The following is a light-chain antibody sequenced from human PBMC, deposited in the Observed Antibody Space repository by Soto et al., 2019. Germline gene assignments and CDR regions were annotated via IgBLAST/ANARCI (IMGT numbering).Light chain of an antibody. J-gene: IGLJ2*01. V-gene: IGLV3-1*01. Sequence: SYELTQPPSVSVSPGQTASIPCSGDKLGDRFACWYQQKPGQSPVMVIYQDTKRPSGIPERFSGSNSGNTATLTISGTQAMDEADYYRQAWDGGTGVVFGGGTKLTVL. CDR1: KLGDRF. CDR2: QDT. CDR3: QAWDGGTGVV.